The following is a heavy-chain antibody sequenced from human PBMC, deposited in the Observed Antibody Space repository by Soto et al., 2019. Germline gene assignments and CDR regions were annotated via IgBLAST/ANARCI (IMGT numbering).Heavy chain of an antibody. Sequence: PSETLSLTCTVSGGSIRGYYWSWIRQSAGMGLEWIGRMHTSGSTNYNPSLKSRVTISVDMSKNQVSLKLTSVTAADTAVYYCARDTGDGTFDFWGQGTLVTVSS. V-gene: IGHV4-4*07. CDR3: ARDTGDGTFDF. D-gene: IGHD7-27*01. CDR1: GGSIRGYY. J-gene: IGHJ4*02. CDR2: MHTSGST.